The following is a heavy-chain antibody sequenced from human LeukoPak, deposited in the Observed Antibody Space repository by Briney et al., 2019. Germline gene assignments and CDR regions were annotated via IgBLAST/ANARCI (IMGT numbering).Heavy chain of an antibody. J-gene: IGHJ4*02. CDR1: GGSISSYY. CDR3: ARHEEDYGDYQFDY. Sequence: SETLSLTCTVSGGSISSYYWSWIRQPPGKGLEWIGYIYYSGSTDYNPSLKSRVTISVDTSRNQFSLRLSSVTAADTAVYYCARHEEDYGDYQFDYWGQGTLVTVSS. D-gene: IGHD4-17*01. V-gene: IGHV4-59*08. CDR2: IYYSGST.